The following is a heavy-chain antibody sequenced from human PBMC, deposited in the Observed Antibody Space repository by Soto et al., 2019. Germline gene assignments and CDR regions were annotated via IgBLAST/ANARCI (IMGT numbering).Heavy chain of an antibody. CDR1: GDSVSSNSAA. J-gene: IGHJ6*02. D-gene: IGHD6-13*01. CDR3: ARDQQQLGFPPKPPYYYYGMDV. V-gene: IGHV6-1*01. Sequence: PSQTLSLTCAISGDSVSSNSAAWNWIRQSPSRGLEWLGRTYYRSKWYNDYAVSVKSRITINPDTSKNQFSLQLNSVTPEDTAVYYCARDQQQLGFPPKPPYYYYGMDVWGQGTTVTVSS. CDR2: TYYRSKWYN.